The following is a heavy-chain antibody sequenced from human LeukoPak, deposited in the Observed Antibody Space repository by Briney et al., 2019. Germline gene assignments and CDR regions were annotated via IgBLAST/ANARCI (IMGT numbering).Heavy chain of an antibody. CDR2: VSYDGSNK. D-gene: IGHD6-13*01. V-gene: IGHV3-30*18. Sequence: TGGSLRLSCAASGFTFSSYGMHWVRQAPGKGLEWVAVVSYDGSNKYYADSVKGRFTISRDNSKNTLYLQMNSLRAEDTDVYYCAKDTRIGDAGTRGHFDYWGQGTLVTVSS. CDR3: AKDTRIGDAGTRGHFDY. J-gene: IGHJ4*02. CDR1: GFTFSSYG.